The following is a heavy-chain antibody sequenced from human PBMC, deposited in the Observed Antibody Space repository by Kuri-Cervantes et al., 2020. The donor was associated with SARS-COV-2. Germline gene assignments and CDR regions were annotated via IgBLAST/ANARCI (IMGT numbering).Heavy chain of an antibody. Sequence: GESLKISCAASGFTVSSNYMSWVRQAPGKGLEWVAVIWYGGSNKYYADSVKGRFTISRDNSKNTLYLQMNSLRAEDTAVYYCARGEYCSSTSCYYYYYMDVWGKGTTVTVSS. CDR3: ARGEYCSSTSCYYYYYMDV. V-gene: IGHV3-33*08. J-gene: IGHJ6*03. CDR1: GFTVSSNY. D-gene: IGHD2-2*01. CDR2: IWYGGSNK.